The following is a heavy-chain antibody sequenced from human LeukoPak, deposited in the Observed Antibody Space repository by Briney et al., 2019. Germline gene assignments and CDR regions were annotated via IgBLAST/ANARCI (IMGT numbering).Heavy chain of an antibody. CDR2: ISSSSSDI. J-gene: IGHJ3*02. Sequence: GGSLRLSCAASGFTFSSYEMNWVRQAPGKGLEWASYISSSSSDIYYADSVKGRFTISRDNAKNSLFLQLNSLRDDDTAVYYCARDNLPYTSGWNGASDIWGQGTMVTVSS. V-gene: IGHV3-48*03. CDR1: GFTFSSYE. CDR3: ARDNLPYTSGWNGASDI. D-gene: IGHD6-19*01.